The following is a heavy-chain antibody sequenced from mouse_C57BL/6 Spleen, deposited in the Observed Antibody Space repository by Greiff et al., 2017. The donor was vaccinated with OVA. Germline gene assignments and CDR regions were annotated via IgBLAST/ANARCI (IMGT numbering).Heavy chain of an antibody. Sequence: EVQRVESGGGLVQPGGSLSLSCAASGFTFTDYYMSWVRQPPGKALEWLGFIRNKANGYTTEYSASVKGRFTISRDNSQSILYLQMNALRAEDSATYYCARYINDYDGGYYFDYWGQGTTLTVSS. CDR1: GFTFTDYY. V-gene: IGHV7-3*01. D-gene: IGHD2-4*01. J-gene: IGHJ2*01. CDR2: IRNKANGYTT. CDR3: ARYINDYDGGYYFDY.